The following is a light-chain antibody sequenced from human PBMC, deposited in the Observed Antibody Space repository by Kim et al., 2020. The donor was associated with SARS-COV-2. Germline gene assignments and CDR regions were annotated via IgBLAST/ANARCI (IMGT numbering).Light chain of an antibody. V-gene: IGLV6-57*03. Sequence: KSVTNTCTRSRGNIVRKYVQWYQQRPGSAPTTVIYEDSRRPSGVPDRFSGSIDSSSNSASLTISGLQTEDEADYYCQSYDINTQVVFGGGTQLTVL. CDR1: RGNIVRKY. CDR3: QSYDINTQVV. J-gene: IGLJ3*02. CDR2: EDS.